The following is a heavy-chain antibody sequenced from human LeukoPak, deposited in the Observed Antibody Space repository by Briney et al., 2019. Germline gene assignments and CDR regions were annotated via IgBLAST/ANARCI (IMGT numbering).Heavy chain of an antibody. CDR2: INPNSGGT. CDR1: GYTFTGYY. J-gene: IGHJ4*02. V-gene: IGHV1-2*02. Sequence: ASVKVSCKASGYTFTGYYMHWVRQAPGQGLEWMGWINPNSGGTEIAQNFKGRVTMTRDTSISTAYVELNSLRSDDTAVFYCTREDTSSWDYVLHWGQGTLVTVSS. CDR3: TREDTSSWDYVLH. D-gene: IGHD6-13*01.